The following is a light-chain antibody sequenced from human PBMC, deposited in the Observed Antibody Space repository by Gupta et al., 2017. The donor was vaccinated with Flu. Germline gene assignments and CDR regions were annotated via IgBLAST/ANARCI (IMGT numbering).Light chain of an antibody. CDR2: DAS. CDR1: QSVSSH. Sequence: EIVLTQSPATLSLSPGERATLSCRASQSVSSHLAWYLQKPGQAPRLLIYDASNRATGVPDRFSGSGSGTDFTLTISSLEPEDFAVYYCQHRSEWPSPGTFGQGTTLEIK. CDR3: QHRSEWPSPGT. J-gene: IGKJ2*02. V-gene: IGKV3-11*01.